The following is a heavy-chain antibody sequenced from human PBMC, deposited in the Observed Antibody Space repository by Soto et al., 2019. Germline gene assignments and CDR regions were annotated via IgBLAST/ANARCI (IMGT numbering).Heavy chain of an antibody. D-gene: IGHD3-22*01. CDR1: GFTFSDYY. CDR3: ARDLGYYDSSGYFDY. CDR2: IGSSDDII. Sequence: QVQLVESGGGLVKPGGSLRLSCTASGFTFSDYYMSWIRQAPGKGLVWVSYIGSSDDIISYADSVKGRFTISRDNAHNSLYLQVNSLRAEDTAVYYCARDLGYYDSSGYFDYWGQGTLVTVSS. V-gene: IGHV3-11*01. J-gene: IGHJ4*02.